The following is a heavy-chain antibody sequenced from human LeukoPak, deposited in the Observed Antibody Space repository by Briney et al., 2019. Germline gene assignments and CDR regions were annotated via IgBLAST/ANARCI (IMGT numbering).Heavy chain of an antibody. CDR1: GYTFTAYY. D-gene: IGHD3-22*01. V-gene: IGHV1-2*02. J-gene: IGHJ6*03. CDR3: ARGPWGGGYDSSGYYYYYYYMDV. CDR2: INPNSGGT. Sequence: GASVKVSCKASGYTFTAYYMHWVRQAPGQGLEWMGWINPNSGGTNYAQKFQGRVTMTRDTSISTAYMELSRLRSDDTAVYYCARGPWGGGYDSSGYYYYYYYMDVWGKGTTVTVSS.